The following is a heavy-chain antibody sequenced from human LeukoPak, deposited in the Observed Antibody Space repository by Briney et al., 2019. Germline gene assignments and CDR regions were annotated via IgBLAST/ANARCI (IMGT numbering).Heavy chain of an antibody. J-gene: IGHJ5*02. D-gene: IGHD3-16*02. CDR3: ARARTAGGYYDYVWGSYRHKNWFDP. CDR1: GYTFTSYD. V-gene: IGHV1-8*01. Sequence: GASVKVSCKASGYTFTSYDINWVRQATGQGLEWMGWMNPNSGNTGYAQKFQGRVTMTRNTSISTAYMELSSLRSEDTAVYYCARARTAGGYYDYVWGSYRHKNWFDPWGQGTLVTVSS. CDR2: MNPNSGNT.